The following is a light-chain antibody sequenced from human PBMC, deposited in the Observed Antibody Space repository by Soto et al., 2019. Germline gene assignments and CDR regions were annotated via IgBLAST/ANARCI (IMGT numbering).Light chain of an antibody. CDR2: KAS. CDR1: QSIRSW. V-gene: IGKV1-5*03. CDR3: QQYNSYPRT. Sequence: DIQMTQSPSTLSASVGDRVTITCRASQSIRSWLAWYQQKPGKALKLLIYKASSLESGVPSRFRGSGSGTEFTLTISSLQPDDFATYYCQQYNSYPRTFGQGTKVEIK. J-gene: IGKJ1*01.